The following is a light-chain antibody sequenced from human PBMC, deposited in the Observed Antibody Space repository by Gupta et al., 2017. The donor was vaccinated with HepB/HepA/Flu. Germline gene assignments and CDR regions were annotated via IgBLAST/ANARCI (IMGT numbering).Light chain of an antibody. V-gene: IGKV2-28*01. Sequence: DIVMTKSPLSLPVTPGEPASISCRSSQSLLHTNGYNYLDWYLQRPGQSPQLLIYLGSIRASGGPDTFSGGGSGADFTQNIRRVEAAYVVVNFCFKAISSHRVTFGEGTKVEIK. J-gene: IGKJ4*01. CDR3: FKAISSHRVT. CDR2: LGS. CDR1: QSLLHTNGYNY.